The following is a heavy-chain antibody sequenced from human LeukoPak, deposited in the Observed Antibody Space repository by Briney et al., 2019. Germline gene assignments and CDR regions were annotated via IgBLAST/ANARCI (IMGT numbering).Heavy chain of an antibody. CDR3: ARAGLGYSYGTGYYYYMDV. V-gene: IGHV3-48*04. CDR2: ISISSSSI. Sequence: HPWGSLRLSCAASGFTFSSYGMNWVRQAPGEGLEWVSYISISSSSISCADSVKGRFTISRDNAKNSLYLQMNSLRAEDTAIYYCARAGLGYSYGTGYYYYMDVWGKGTTVTVSS. CDR1: GFTFSSYG. J-gene: IGHJ6*03. D-gene: IGHD5-18*01.